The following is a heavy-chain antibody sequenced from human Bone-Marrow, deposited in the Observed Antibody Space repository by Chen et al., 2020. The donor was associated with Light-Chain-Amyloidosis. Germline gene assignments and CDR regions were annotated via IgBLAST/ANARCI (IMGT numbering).Heavy chain of an antibody. Sequence: QFQLQESGPGLVKPSQTLSLTCIVSGDSITSGCVYCTWILQPPGKGLEWIGYIYHRGGSYYNPSLESRLTLSVDTDKDQFSLKLKYLTAADTDVYYCEKGGDGLDVWGRGTTVVVS. D-gene: IGHD3-16*01. CDR1: GDSITSGCVY. CDR2: IYHRGGS. J-gene: IGHJ6*02. V-gene: IGHV4-31*03. CDR3: EKGGDGLDV.